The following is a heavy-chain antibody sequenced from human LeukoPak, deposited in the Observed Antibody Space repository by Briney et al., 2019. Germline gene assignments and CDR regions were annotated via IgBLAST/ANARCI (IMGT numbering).Heavy chain of an antibody. CDR2: IYYSGST. V-gene: IGHV4-39*01. D-gene: IGHD3-9*01. CDR3: ARRGYILTGYYYFDY. J-gene: IGHJ4*02. Sequence: TTSETLSLTCTVSGGSISSSSYYWGWIRQPPGKGLEWIGSIYYSGSTYYNPSLKSRVTISVDTSKNQFSLKLSSVTAADTAVYYCARRGYILTGYYYFDYWGQGTLVTVSS. CDR1: GGSISSSSYY.